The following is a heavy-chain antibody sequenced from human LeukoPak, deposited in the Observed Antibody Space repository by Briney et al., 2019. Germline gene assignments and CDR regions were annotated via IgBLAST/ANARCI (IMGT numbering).Heavy chain of an antibody. CDR1: GFTFDDYA. J-gene: IGHJ6*03. CDR3: AKDGQRRAVSVVTYMDV. Sequence: SGRSLRLSCAAAGFTFDDYAMHWARQAPGKGLEWVSTINWNSGRMEYADSVKGRFTISRDNAKNSLYLQMNSLRDEDTALYYCAKDGQRRAVSVVTYMDVWGKGTTVTVSS. D-gene: IGHD6-19*01. CDR2: INWNSGRM. V-gene: IGHV3-9*01.